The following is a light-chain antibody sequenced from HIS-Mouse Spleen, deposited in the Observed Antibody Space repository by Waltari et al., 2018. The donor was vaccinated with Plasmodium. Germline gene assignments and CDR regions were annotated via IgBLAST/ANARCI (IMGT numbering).Light chain of an antibody. CDR1: ALPNQY. Sequence: SYELTQPPSVSVSPGQTARITCSGDALPNQYAYWYQQKPGQAPGLVIYKDSERPSGIPERFSGSSSGTTVTLTISGVQAEDEADYYCQSADSSGTPNWVFGGGTKLTVL. J-gene: IGLJ3*02. CDR3: QSADSSGTPNWV. V-gene: IGLV3-25*03. CDR2: KDS.